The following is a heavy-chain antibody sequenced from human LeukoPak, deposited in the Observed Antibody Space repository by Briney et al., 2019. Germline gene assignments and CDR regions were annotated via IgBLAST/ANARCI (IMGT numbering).Heavy chain of an antibody. CDR3: ARGIAAAGTTSSYSFDS. D-gene: IGHD6-13*01. Sequence: SQTLSLTCTVSGGSISSVDSYWSWVRQPPGTGRESHGYIYYSGTTYYTPSLKSRVTISVDTSKNHFSLKLSSVTAADTAVYYCARGIAAAGTTSSYSFDSWGQGTLVTVSS. CDR1: GGSISSVDSY. CDR2: IYYSGTT. J-gene: IGHJ4*02. V-gene: IGHV4-30-4*01.